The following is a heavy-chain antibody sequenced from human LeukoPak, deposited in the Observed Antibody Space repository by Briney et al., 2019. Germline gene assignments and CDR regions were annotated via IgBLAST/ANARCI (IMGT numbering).Heavy chain of an antibody. CDR1: GFVFSTHS. J-gene: IGHJ5*01. CDR3: VRDADGGNSWFDS. V-gene: IGHV3-21*01. Sequence: GGSLGLSCAASGFVFSTHSMNWVRQAPGKGLEWVSWISSSNGDIYYADSVRGRFTISRDDAKKSLYLQMNSLRAEDTAVYYCVRDADGGNSWFDSWGQGTLVTVSS. CDR2: ISSSNGDI. D-gene: IGHD4-23*01.